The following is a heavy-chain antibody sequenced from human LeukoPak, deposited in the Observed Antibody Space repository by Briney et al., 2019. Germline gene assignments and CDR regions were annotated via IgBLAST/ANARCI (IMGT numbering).Heavy chain of an antibody. V-gene: IGHV3-23*01. Sequence: GGSLRLSCAASGFTFSIYAMSWVRLAPGKGLQWLSSITSRGESTWYVDSVKGRFTITRDNSENTLYLQMHSLRAEDTAVYYCARDRPNYYGSDGHYYRRDGDYWGRGTLVSVSS. D-gene: IGHD3-22*01. CDR3: ARDRPNYYGSDGHYYRRDGDY. J-gene: IGHJ4*02. CDR1: GFTFSIYA. CDR2: ITSRGEST.